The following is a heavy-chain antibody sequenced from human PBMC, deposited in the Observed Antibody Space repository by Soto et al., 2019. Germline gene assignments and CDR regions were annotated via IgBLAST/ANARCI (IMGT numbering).Heavy chain of an antibody. CDR2: IYYSGST. D-gene: IGHD6-6*01. J-gene: IGHJ5*02. Sequence: PSETLSLTCTVSGGSISSSSYYWGWIRQPPGKGLEWIGSIYYSGSTYYNPSLKSRVTISVDTSKNQFSLKLSSVTAADTAVYYCARRSQARPPWFDPWGQGTLVTVSS. CDR1: GGSISSSSYY. CDR3: ARRSQARPPWFDP. V-gene: IGHV4-39*01.